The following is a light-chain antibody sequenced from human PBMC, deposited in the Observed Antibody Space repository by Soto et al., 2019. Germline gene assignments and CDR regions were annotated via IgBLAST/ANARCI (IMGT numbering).Light chain of an antibody. CDR3: RSYTSRDTHV. V-gene: IGLV2-14*01. Sequence: QSALTQPAPVSGSPGQSITISCTGTSSDVGGYNYVSWYQQYPGKAPKLMIHEVTNRPSGVSDRFSGSKSGNTASLTISGLQAEDEAEYYCRSYTSRDTHVFGTGTKLTVL. CDR2: EVT. J-gene: IGLJ1*01. CDR1: SSDVGGYNY.